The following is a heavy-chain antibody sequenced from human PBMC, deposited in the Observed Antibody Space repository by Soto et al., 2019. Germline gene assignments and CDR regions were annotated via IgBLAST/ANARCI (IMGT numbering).Heavy chain of an antibody. V-gene: IGHV1-69*06. CDR3: ARDADAWKGYCSGGSCLSIDY. CDR2: IIPIFVTA. CDR1: GGTFSSYA. J-gene: IGHJ4*02. Sequence: QVQLVQSGAEVKKPGSSVKVSCKASGGTFSSYAISWVRQAPGQVLEWMGGIIPIFVTANYAQKFQGRVTITADKSTSTAYMELSRLRSEDTAVYYCARDADAWKGYCSGGSCLSIDYWGQGTLVTVSS. D-gene: IGHD2-15*01.